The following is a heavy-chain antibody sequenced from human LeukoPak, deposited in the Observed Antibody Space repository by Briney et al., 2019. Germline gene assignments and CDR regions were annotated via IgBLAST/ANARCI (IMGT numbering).Heavy chain of an antibody. Sequence: SQTLSLTCTVSGGSISSGDYYWSWIRQPPGKGLEWIGYIYYSGSTYYNPSLKSRVTISVDTSKNQFSLKPSSVTAADTAVYYCASTGIAAAGAGYWGQGTLVTVSS. CDR3: ASTGIAAAGAGY. CDR2: IYYSGST. D-gene: IGHD6-13*01. J-gene: IGHJ4*02. V-gene: IGHV4-30-4*01. CDR1: GGSISSGDYY.